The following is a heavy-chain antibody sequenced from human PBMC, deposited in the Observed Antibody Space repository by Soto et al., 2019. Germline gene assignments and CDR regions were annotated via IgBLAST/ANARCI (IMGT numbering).Heavy chain of an antibody. CDR2: IKQDGSEK. CDR3: AAASNHVDWLSEAFDI. D-gene: IGHD3-9*01. Sequence: PGGSLRLSCAASGFTFSSYWMSWVRQAPGKGLEWVANIKQDGSEKYYVDSVKGRFTISRDNAKNSLYLQMNSLRAEDTAVYYCAAASNHVDWLSEAFDIWGQGTMVTVSS. CDR1: GFTFSSYW. V-gene: IGHV3-7*01. J-gene: IGHJ3*02.